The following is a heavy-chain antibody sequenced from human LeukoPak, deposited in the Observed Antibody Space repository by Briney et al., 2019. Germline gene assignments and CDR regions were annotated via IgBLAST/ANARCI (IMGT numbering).Heavy chain of an antibody. J-gene: IGHJ5*02. D-gene: IGHD6-19*01. Sequence: ASVKVSCKASGGTFSSYAISWVRQAPGQGLEWMGGIIPIFGTANYAQKFQGRVTITADESTSTAYMELSSLRSEDTAVYYCASGNMGWLLEHWGQGTLVTVSS. CDR1: GGTFSSYA. CDR2: IIPIFGTA. CDR3: ASGNMGWLLEH. V-gene: IGHV1-69*13.